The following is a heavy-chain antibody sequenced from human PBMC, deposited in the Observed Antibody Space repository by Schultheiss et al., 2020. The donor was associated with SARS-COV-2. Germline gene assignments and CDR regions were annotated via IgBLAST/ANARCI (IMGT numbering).Heavy chain of an antibody. J-gene: IGHJ4*02. CDR1: GFTFSSYA. CDR2: ISGSGGST. CDR3: AKDQDDYGGNGY. Sequence: GESLKISCAASGFTFSSYAMHWVRQAPGKGLEWVSAISGSGGSTYYADSVKGRFTISRDNSKNTLYLQMNSLRAEDTAVYYCAKDQDDYGGNGYWGQGTLVTVSS. V-gene: IGHV3-23*01. D-gene: IGHD4-23*01.